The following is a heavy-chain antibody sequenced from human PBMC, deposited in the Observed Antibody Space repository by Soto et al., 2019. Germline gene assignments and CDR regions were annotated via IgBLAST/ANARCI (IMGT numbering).Heavy chain of an antibody. J-gene: IGHJ6*02. CDR1: GGSISSSSYY. V-gene: IGHV4-39*01. D-gene: IGHD2-21*01. CDR3: ARQRFKLRYYGMGV. CDR2: IYYSGST. Sequence: PSETLSLTCTVSGGSISSSSYYWGWIRQPPGKGLEWIGSIYYSGSTYYNPSLKSRVTISVDTSKNQFSLKLSSVTAADTAVYYCARQRFKLRYYGMGVWGQGTTVTVSS.